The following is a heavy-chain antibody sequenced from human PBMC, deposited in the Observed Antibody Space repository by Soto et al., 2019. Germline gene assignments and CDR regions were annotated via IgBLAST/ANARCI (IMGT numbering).Heavy chain of an antibody. V-gene: IGHV1-69*01. D-gene: IGHD4-17*01. CDR1: GGTFSSYA. J-gene: IGHJ6*02. Sequence: QVQLVQSGAEVKKPGSSVKVSCKASGGTFSSYAISWVRQAPGQGLEWMGAIIPIFGTANYAQQFQGRVTITADESTSTAYIELRSLGSEDTAVYYCARDTPVGSMSYDSYYYYGMDVGGQGTTVTVSS. CDR2: IIPIFGTA. CDR3: ARDTPVGSMSYDSYYYYGMDV.